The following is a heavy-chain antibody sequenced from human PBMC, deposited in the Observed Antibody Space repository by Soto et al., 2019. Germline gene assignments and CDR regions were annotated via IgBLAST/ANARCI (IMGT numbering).Heavy chain of an antibody. D-gene: IGHD6-19*01. CDR1: GFSLSTTRVG. V-gene: IGHV2-5*02. Sequence: QITLKESGPTLVKPTQTLTLTCTFSGFSLSTTRVGVGWTRQPPGKALEWLALIYWDDDKRYSPSLKSRLTITKDTSKNQVVLTMTNMDPVDTATYYCAHSVVAGLGYYFDYWGQGTLVTVSS. CDR2: IYWDDDK. CDR3: AHSVVAGLGYYFDY. J-gene: IGHJ4*02.